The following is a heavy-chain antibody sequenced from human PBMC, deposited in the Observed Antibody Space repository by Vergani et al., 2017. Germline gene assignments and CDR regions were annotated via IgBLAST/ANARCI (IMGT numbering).Heavy chain of an antibody. CDR3: ARVDYGILTGYRY. CDR2: INPSGGHT. D-gene: IGHD3-9*01. V-gene: IGHV1-46*03. CDR1: GYTFSNYY. Sequence: QVQVVQSGAEVKKSGASVKVSCKTSGYTFSNYYMHWVRQAPGQGLEWMGIINPSGGHTNYAQKFQGRVTMTRDTSTSTVYMELSSLRSEDTAIYCCARVDYGILTGYRYWGQGTLVTVSA. J-gene: IGHJ4*02.